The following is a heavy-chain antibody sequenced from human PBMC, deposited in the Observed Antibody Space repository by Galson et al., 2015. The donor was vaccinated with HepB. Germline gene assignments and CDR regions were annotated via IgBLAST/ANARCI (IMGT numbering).Heavy chain of an antibody. J-gene: IGHJ6*02. CDR1: GFIFRSSA. CDR2: LSYEGSNK. Sequence: SLRLSCATSGFIFRSSAMHCAGQAPGKGLESVPLLSYEGSNKYYVDSVKGRFTISRDNSKNTLYLQMDSLRGEDTAVYYCATVGYSGGSWDSDYYGMDVWGQGTTVTVSS. V-gene: IGHV3-30*04. D-gene: IGHD2-15*01. CDR3: ATVGYSGGSWDSDYYGMDV.